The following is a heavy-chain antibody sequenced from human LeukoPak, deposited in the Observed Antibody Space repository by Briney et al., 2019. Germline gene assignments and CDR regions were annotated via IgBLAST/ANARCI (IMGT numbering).Heavy chain of an antibody. CDR1: GFTFSSYS. V-gene: IGHV3-21*04. Sequence: GGSLRLSCAASGFTFSSYSMNWVRQAPGQGLEWVSSISSSSSYIYYADSVKGRFTISRDNSNNTLYLQMNSLRAEDTAVYYCVRGVFERSWFDPWGQGTLVTVSS. D-gene: IGHD6-13*01. CDR2: ISSSSSYI. J-gene: IGHJ5*02. CDR3: VRGVFERSWFDP.